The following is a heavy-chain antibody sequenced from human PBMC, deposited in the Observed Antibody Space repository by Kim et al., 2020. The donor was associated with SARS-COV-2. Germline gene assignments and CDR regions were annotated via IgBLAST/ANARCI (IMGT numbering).Heavy chain of an antibody. V-gene: IGHV4-39*01. CDR2: IYYSGST. D-gene: IGHD6-13*01. Sequence: SETLSLTCTVSGGSISSSSYYWGWIRQPPGKGLEWIGSIYYSGSTYYNPSLKSRVTISVDTSKNQFSLKLSSVTAADTAVYYCARHGRGVAAAGRVDYWGQGTLVTVSS. J-gene: IGHJ4*02. CDR1: GGSISSSSYY. CDR3: ARHGRGVAAAGRVDY.